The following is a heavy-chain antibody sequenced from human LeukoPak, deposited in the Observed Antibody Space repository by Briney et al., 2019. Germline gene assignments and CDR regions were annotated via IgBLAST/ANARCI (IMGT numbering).Heavy chain of an antibody. CDR3: ARVLLTTVTTFLDY. J-gene: IGHJ4*02. CDR2: ISSSGSTI. Sequence: GGSLRLSCAASGFTFSSYEMNWVRQAPGKGLEWVSYISSSGSTIYYADSVKGRFTISRDNSKNTLYLQMNSLRAEDTAVYYCARVLLTTVTTFLDYWGQGTLVTVSS. CDR1: GFTFSSYE. V-gene: IGHV3-48*03. D-gene: IGHD4-17*01.